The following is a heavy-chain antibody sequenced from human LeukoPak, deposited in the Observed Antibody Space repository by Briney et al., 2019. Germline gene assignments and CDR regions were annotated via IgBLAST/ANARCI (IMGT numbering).Heavy chain of an antibody. V-gene: IGHV1-18*01. J-gene: IGHJ4*02. CDR2: TSAYNGNT. CDR3: ARDCSSTSCYVHIFDY. CDR1: GYTFTSYG. D-gene: IGHD2-2*01. Sequence: GASVKVSCKASGYTFTSYGISWVRQAPGQGLEWMGWTSAYNGNTNYAQKLQGRVTMTTDTSTSTAYMELRSLRSDDTAVYYCARDCSSTSCYVHIFDYWGQGTLVTVSS.